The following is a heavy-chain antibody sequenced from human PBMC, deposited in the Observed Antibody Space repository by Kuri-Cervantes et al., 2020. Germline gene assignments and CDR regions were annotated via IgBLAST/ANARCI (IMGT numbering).Heavy chain of an antibody. CDR2: ISSNGGNT. Sequence: GGSLRLSCAASGFTFSSHAMHWVRQAPGKGLEYVSAISSNGGNTYSADSVKGRFTVSRDNSKNTLYLQMGSLRAEDMAVYYCARGEGITAPPGHFDYWGQGTLVTVSS. J-gene: IGHJ4*02. CDR1: GFTFSSHA. CDR3: ARGEGITAPPGHFDY. V-gene: IGHV3-64*02. D-gene: IGHD6-13*01.